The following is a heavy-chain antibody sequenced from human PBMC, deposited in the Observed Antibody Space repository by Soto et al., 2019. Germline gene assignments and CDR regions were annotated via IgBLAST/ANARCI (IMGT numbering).Heavy chain of an antibody. CDR1: GFTFSSYG. CDR3: AKDGGWLGTY. CDR2: ISYDGSNK. D-gene: IGHD3-16*01. J-gene: IGHJ4*02. V-gene: IGHV3-30*18. Sequence: QVQLVESGGGVVQPGRSLRLSCAASGFTFSSYGMHWVRQAPGKGLEWVAVISYDGSNKYYADSVKGRFTISRDNSQTTLYLQMNSLSAEDTAVYYCAKDGGWLGTYWGQGTLVTVSS.